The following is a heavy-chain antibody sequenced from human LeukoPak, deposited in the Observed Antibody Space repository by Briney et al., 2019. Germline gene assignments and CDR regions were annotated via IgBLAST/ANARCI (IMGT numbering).Heavy chain of an antibody. Sequence: ASVKVSCKASGYTFTGYYMHWVRQAPGQGLEWMRWINPNSGGTNYAQKFQGRVTMTRDTSISTAYMELSRLRSEDTAVYYCATPTGRETIFGVVIPAFDIWGQGTMVTVSS. CDR2: INPNSGGT. J-gene: IGHJ3*02. CDR1: GYTFTGYY. D-gene: IGHD3-3*01. V-gene: IGHV1-2*02. CDR3: ATPTGRETIFGVVIPAFDI.